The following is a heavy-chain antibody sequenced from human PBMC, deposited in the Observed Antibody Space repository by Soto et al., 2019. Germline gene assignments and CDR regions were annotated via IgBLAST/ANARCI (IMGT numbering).Heavy chain of an antibody. V-gene: IGHV4-34*01. CDR3: ATTPHKHNWFDP. CDR2: INHSGST. Sequence: SETLSLTCAVYGGSFSGYYWSWIRQPPGKGLEWIGEINHSGSTNYNPSLKSRVTISVDTSKNQFSLKLSSLRSEDTAVYYCATTPHKHNWFDPWGQGTLVTVSS. J-gene: IGHJ5*02. D-gene: IGHD2-21*01. CDR1: GGSFSGYY.